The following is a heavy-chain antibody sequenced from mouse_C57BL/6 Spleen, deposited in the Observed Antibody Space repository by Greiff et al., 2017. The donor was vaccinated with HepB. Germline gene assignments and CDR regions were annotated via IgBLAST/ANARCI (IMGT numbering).Heavy chain of an antibody. CDR2: IWGDGST. V-gene: IGHV2-3*01. Sequence: VKLMESGPGLVAPSQSLSITCTVSGFSLTSYGVSWVRQPPGKGLEWLGVIWGDGSTNYHSALISRLSISKENSKSHSFLKLNSRQTDDTATYYYAKQLGGYAMDYWGQGTSVTVSS. D-gene: IGHD4-1*01. J-gene: IGHJ4*01. CDR3: AKQLGGYAMDY. CDR1: GFSLTSYG.